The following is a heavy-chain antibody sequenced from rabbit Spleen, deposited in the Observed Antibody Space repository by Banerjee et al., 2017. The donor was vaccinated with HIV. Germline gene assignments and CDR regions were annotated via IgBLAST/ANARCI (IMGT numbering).Heavy chain of an antibody. CDR3: ARDLAGVIGWNFSL. D-gene: IGHD4-1*01. CDR1: GDSLNDKDG. J-gene: IGHJ4*01. CDR2: IAADSSGKS. V-gene: IGHV1S45*01. Sequence: QEQLEESGGGLAKAEGSLTLTCTASGDSLNDKDGMCWVRQAPGKGLEWIACIAADSSGKSYYASWARGRFTISKASSTTVTLQMTSLTAADTATYFCARDLAGVIGWNFSLWGQGTLVTVS.